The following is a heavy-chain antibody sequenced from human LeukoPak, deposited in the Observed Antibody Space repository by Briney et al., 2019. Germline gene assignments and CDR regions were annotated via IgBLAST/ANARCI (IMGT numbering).Heavy chain of an antibody. CDR1: GGSFSGYY. Sequence: TSETLSLTCAVYGGSFSGYYWSWIRQPPGKGLEWIGEINHSGSTNYNPSLKSRVTISVDTSKNQFSLKLSSVTAADTAVYYCARAKSAAGYWGQGTLVTVSS. D-gene: IGHD6-25*01. CDR2: INHSGST. J-gene: IGHJ4*02. CDR3: ARAKSAAGY. V-gene: IGHV4-34*01.